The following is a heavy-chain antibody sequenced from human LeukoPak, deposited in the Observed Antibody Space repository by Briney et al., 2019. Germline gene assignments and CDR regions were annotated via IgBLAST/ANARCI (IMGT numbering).Heavy chain of an antibody. CDR3: ARHSFTFGGVIDTNFDY. CDR1: GGSISSSSYY. J-gene: IGHJ4*02. V-gene: IGHV4-39*07. D-gene: IGHD3-16*02. CDR2: IYYSGST. Sequence: PSETLSLTCTVSGGSISSSSYYWGWIRQPPGKGLEWIGSIYYSGSTYYNPSLKSRVTISVDTSKNQFSLKLSSVTAADTAVYYCARHSFTFGGVIDTNFDYWGQGTLVTVSS.